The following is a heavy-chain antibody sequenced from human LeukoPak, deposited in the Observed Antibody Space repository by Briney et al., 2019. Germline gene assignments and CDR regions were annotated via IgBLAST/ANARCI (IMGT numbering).Heavy chain of an antibody. CDR1: GGSISSFY. J-gene: IGHJ3*02. Sequence: SETLSLTCSVSGGSISSFYCSWIRQPPGKGLEWIGSMYYSGSTYYNPSLKSRVTISVDTSKNQFSLKLSSVTAADTAVYYCTRFKDYDILTGYYTNDAFDIWGQGTMVTVSS. V-gene: IGHV4-59*12. CDR3: TRFKDYDILTGYYTNDAFDI. D-gene: IGHD3-9*01. CDR2: MYYSGST.